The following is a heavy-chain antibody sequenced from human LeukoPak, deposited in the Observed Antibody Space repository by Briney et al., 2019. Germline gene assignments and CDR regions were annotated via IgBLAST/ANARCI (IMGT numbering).Heavy chain of an antibody. CDR1: GGSFSGYY. J-gene: IGHJ6*02. V-gene: IGHV4-34*01. CDR3: ARAHYYGSGSYYNTYGMDV. D-gene: IGHD3-10*01. Sequence: SETLSLTCAVYGGSFSGYYWNWIRQPPGKGLEWIGEINHSGSTNYNPSLKSRVTISVDTSKNQFSLKLSSATAADTAVYYCARAHYYGSGSYYNTYGMDVWGQGTTVTVSS. CDR2: INHSGST.